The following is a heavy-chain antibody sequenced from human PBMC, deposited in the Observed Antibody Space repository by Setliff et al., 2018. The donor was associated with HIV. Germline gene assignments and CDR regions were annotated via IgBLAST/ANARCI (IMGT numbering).Heavy chain of an antibody. CDR3: ARDYRTTDILSSGYMDV. CDR1: GYTFTGYY. CDR2: INPNIGST. D-gene: IGHD3-9*01. J-gene: IGHJ6*03. Sequence: WASVKVSCKASGYTFTGYYIHWVRQAPGQGLQWMGRINPNIGSTNYAQNFQGRATMTRDTSVNTAFMESSNLRSDDTAVYYCARDYRTTDILSSGYMDVWGKGTTVTVSS. V-gene: IGHV1-2*06.